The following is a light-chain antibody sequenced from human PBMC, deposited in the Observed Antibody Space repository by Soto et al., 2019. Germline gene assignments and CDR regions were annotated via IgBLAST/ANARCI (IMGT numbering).Light chain of an antibody. Sequence: QSVLTQPASVSGSPGQSITISCTGTSSDVGGYNYVSWYQQHPGKAPKLMIYDVTNRPSGVFNRFSGSKFGNTASLTISGLQAEDEADYYCSSYTSSTSFYFGTGTRSPS. J-gene: IGLJ1*01. CDR3: SSYTSSTSFY. V-gene: IGLV2-14*01. CDR1: SSDVGGYNY. CDR2: DVT.